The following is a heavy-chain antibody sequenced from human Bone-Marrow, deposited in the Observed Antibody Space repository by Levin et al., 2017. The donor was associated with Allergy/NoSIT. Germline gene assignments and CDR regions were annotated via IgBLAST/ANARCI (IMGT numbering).Heavy chain of an antibody. J-gene: IGHJ6*02. CDR3: ARGATSRQNYYYGLDV. Sequence: GGSLRLSCAASGFTFSDHYMDWVRQAPGKGLEWVGRTRNKPKSYTTEYAASVKGRFTISRDDSKNSLYLQMNSLKIEDTAVYYCARGATSRQNYYYGLDVWGQGTTVTVSS. CDR1: GFTFSDHY. V-gene: IGHV3-72*01. CDR2: TRNKPKSYTT. D-gene: IGHD5-12*01.